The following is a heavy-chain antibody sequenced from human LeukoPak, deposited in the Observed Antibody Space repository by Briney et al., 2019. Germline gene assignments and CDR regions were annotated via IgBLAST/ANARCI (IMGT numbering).Heavy chain of an antibody. D-gene: IGHD3-22*01. Sequence: SETLSLTCTVSGGSISSSSYYWGWIRQPPGKGLEWIGSVYYSGSTYHNPSLKSRVTISVDTSKNQFSLKLSSVTAADTAVYYCARVPTYFYDTTGSYYQVHWGQGTLVTVSS. CDR3: ARVPTYFYDTTGSYYQVH. J-gene: IGHJ4*02. CDR2: VYYSGST. V-gene: IGHV4-39*01. CDR1: GGSISSSSYY.